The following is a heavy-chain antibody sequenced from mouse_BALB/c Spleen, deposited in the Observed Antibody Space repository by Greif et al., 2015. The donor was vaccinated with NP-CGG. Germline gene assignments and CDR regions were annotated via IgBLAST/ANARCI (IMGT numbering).Heavy chain of an antibody. CDR3: ARSYDYDPFFAY. CDR2: INPSTGYT. Sequence: QVQLQQSGAELAKPGASVKMSCKASGYTFTSYWMHWVKQRPGQGLEWIGYINPSTGYTEYNQKFKDKATLTADKSSSTAYMQLSSLTSEDSAVYYCARSYDYDPFFAYWGQGTLVTVSA. J-gene: IGHJ3*01. CDR1: GYTFTSYW. V-gene: IGHV1-7*01. D-gene: IGHD2-4*01.